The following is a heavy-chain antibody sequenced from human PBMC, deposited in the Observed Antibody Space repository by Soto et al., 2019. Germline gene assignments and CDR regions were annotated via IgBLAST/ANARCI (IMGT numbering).Heavy chain of an antibody. V-gene: IGHV3-23*01. CDR1: GFTFSSYA. CDR2: ISGSGGST. Sequence: GGSLRLSCAASGFTFSSYAMSWVRQAPGKGLEWVSAISGSGGSTYYADSVKGRFTISRDNSKNTLYLQMNGLRAEDTAVYYCAKVYNSFGIAALVDYWGQGTLVTVSS. D-gene: IGHD6-6*01. J-gene: IGHJ4*02. CDR3: AKVYNSFGIAALVDY.